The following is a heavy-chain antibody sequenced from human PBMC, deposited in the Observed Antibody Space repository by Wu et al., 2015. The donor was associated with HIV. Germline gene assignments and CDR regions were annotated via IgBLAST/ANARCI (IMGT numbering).Heavy chain of an antibody. V-gene: IGHV1-18*01. J-gene: IGHJ1*01. CDR1: GGTFSSYA. Sequence: QVQLVQSGAEVKKPGSSVKVSCKASGGTFSSYAISWVRQAPGQGLEWMGWISVYNGHTNYARKFQGRVTMTADTSTNTAYMELRNLGSDDTAFYYCARRTYFEDYWGQGTLITVSS. CDR3: ARRTYFEDY. D-gene: IGHD2/OR15-2a*01. CDR2: ISVYNGHT.